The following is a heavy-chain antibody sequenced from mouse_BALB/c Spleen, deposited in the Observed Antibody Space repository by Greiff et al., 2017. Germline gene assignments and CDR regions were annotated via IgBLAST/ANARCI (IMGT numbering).Heavy chain of an antibody. Sequence: DVMLVESGGGLVQPGGSRKLSCAASGFTFSSFGMHWVRQAPEKGLEWVAYISSGSSTIYYADTVKGRFTISRDNPKNTLFLQMTSLRSEDTAMYYCARRTHYYAMDYWGQGTSVTVSS. V-gene: IGHV5-17*02. CDR3: ARRTHYYAMDY. CDR2: ISSGSSTI. CDR1: GFTFSSFG. D-gene: IGHD5-1*01. J-gene: IGHJ4*01.